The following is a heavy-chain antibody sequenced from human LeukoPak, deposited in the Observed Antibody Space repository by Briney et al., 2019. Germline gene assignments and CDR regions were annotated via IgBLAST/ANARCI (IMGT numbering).Heavy chain of an antibody. D-gene: IGHD1-26*01. CDR2: ISADSATT. Sequence: GGSLRLSCAASGFNFGSYSMTWVRQAPGKGLEWVSVISADSATTFYADSVKGRFTISRDNAKNSLYLQMNSLRAEDTAVYYCARVGATTYYYYYYYYMDVWGKGTTVTVSS. CDR3: ARVGATTYYYYYYYYMDV. V-gene: IGHV3-23*01. J-gene: IGHJ6*03. CDR1: GFNFGSYS.